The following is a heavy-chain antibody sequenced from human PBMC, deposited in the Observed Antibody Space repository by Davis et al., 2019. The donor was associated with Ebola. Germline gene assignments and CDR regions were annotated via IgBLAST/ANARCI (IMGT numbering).Heavy chain of an antibody. Sequence: AGSLTLSCAVYGGSFSGYYWSWIRQPPGKGLEWIGEINHSGSTNYNPSLKTRVTISVDTSKNQFSLKLSSVTAADTAVYYCAKGGDIVVVPAATEGVDYYYYYGMDVWGQGTTVTVSS. J-gene: IGHJ6*02. V-gene: IGHV4-34*01. D-gene: IGHD2-2*01. CDR1: GGSFSGYY. CDR3: AKGGDIVVVPAATEGVDYYYYYGMDV. CDR2: INHSGST.